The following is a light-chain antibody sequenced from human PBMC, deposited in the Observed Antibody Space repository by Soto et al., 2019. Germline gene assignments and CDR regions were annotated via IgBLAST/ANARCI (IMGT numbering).Light chain of an antibody. CDR2: GSS. CDR1: QRVSSSY. V-gene: IGKV3-20*01. J-gene: IGKJ5*01. Sequence: EIVLTQSPGTLSLSPGERATLSCRASQRVSSSYLAWYQHKPGQAPRLLIYGSSSRATGIPDRFSGSGSGTDFTLTISRLEPEDFAVYYCQQYGSSPITFGQGTRLEIK. CDR3: QQYGSSPIT.